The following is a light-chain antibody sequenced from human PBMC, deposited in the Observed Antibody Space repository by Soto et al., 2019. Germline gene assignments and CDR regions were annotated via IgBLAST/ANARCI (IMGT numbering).Light chain of an antibody. CDR3: QHYNIYSET. V-gene: IGKV1-5*03. CDR2: KAS. J-gene: IGKJ1*01. Sequence: DIQVTQSPSTLSAYVGDRVTITCRASQSISSWLAWYQQKPGKAPKILIYKASILESGVPSRFSGSGSGTESTLTIISLQPDDFATYYCQHYNIYSETFGQGTKVDIK. CDR1: QSISSW.